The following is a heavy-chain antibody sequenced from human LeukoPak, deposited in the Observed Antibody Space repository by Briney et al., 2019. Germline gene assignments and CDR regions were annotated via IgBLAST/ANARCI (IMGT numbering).Heavy chain of an antibody. Sequence: ASVKVSCKASGYTFTNFGISWVRQAPGQGLEWMGWTSTYNGNRNYLQKFQGRVTMTTDTSTSTAYMELSSLRSDDTAVYYCARGAGRDFWSGYCTNWGRGTLVTVSS. V-gene: IGHV1-18*01. D-gene: IGHD3-3*01. CDR1: GYTFTNFG. CDR3: ARGAGRDFWSGYCTN. J-gene: IGHJ4*02. CDR2: TSTYNGNR.